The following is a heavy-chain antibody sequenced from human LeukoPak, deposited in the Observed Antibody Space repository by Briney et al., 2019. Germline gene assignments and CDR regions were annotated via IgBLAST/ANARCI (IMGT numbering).Heavy chain of an antibody. V-gene: IGHV3-74*01. CDR2: ISGDGSDT. J-gene: IGHJ4*02. CDR1: GVTFSTYW. Sequence: GGSLRLSCAASGVTFSTYWVHWVRQAPGKGLVWVSRISGDGSDTRYADSVKGRFTISRDNAKNTVFLQMNSLRDEDKAVYYCARDVQDSRPGGLDFWGQGTLVTVSS. CDR3: ARDVQDSRPGGLDF. D-gene: IGHD3-22*01.